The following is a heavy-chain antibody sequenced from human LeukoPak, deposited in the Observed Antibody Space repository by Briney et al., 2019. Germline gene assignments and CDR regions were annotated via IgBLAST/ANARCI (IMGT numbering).Heavy chain of an antibody. J-gene: IGHJ1*01. Sequence: GGSLRLSCAASGFTFSRYWMHWVRRAPGKGLVWVSRINGDGSTTSYADSVKGGFTISRDNAKNTLYLQMNSLRAEDTAVYYCATGNYYDSRGYYTFGHWGQGTLVTVSS. CDR2: INGDGSTT. CDR3: ATGNYYDSRGYYTFGH. V-gene: IGHV3-74*01. CDR1: GFTFSRYW. D-gene: IGHD3-22*01.